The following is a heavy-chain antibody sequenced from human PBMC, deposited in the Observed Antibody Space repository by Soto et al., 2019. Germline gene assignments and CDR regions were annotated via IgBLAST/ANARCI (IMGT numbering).Heavy chain of an antibody. J-gene: IGHJ5*02. CDR3: ARTRITSTAATFDP. Sequence: LSLTCTVSGGSLSTYYWSWIRQPPGKGLEWIVYMSYSGSSNYNPSLKSRVIMSVDTSKNQVSLKLSSVTAADTAIYYCARTRITSTAATFDPWGQGTLVTVSS. CDR1: GGSLSTYY. CDR2: MSYSGSS. V-gene: IGHV4-59*01. D-gene: IGHD1-20*01.